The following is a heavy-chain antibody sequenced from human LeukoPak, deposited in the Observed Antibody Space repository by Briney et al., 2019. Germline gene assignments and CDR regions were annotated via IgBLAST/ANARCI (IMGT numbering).Heavy chain of an antibody. J-gene: IGHJ4*02. Sequence: GGSLRLSCGASGFTFSNSWMSWVRQAPGKGLEWVANIKPDGSEKFYVDSVKGRFTISRDNAKNSLFLQMNSMRVEDTAVYYCMTPATYWGQGTLVTVSS. CDR2: IKPDGSEK. V-gene: IGHV3-7*03. CDR3: MTPATY. CDR1: GFTFSNSW.